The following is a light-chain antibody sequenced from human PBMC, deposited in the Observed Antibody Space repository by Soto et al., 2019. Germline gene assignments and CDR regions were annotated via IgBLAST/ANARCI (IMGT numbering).Light chain of an antibody. V-gene: IGKV2-28*01. CDR3: MQALQTPRT. J-gene: IGKJ2*01. CDR2: LAS. Sequence: DIVMTQSPLSLPVTPGEPASISCRSSQSLLHSNGNNILDWYLQKPGQSPQLLLYLASNRASGVPDRFSGSGSGTDFTLKISRVEAEDVGVYYCMQALQTPRTFGQGTKLEI. CDR1: QSLLHSNGNNI.